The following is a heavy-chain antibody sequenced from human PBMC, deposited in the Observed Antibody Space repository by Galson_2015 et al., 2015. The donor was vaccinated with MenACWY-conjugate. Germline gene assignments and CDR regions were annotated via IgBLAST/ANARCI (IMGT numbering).Heavy chain of an antibody. CDR2: GNHSGST. CDR1: GGSFSGYY. D-gene: IGHD4-17*01. V-gene: IGHV4-34*01. Sequence: ATLSLTCAVYGGSFSGYYWCWVRQPRGGVLEWVGEGNHSGSTNYNPSLKSRVTISADTSNNQFSLELSSVTAADTAVYYCTRDAPSQSLRLRRHDFWGQGTLVTVSS. CDR3: TRDAPSQSLRLRRHDF. J-gene: IGHJ4*02.